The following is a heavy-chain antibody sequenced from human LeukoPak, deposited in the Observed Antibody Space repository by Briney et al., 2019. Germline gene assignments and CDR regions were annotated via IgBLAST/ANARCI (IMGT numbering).Heavy chain of an antibody. CDR1: GGTFSSYA. CDR3: ARLQRWELLRGAFDI. Sequence: GASVKVSCKASGGTFSSYAISWVRQAPGQGLEWMGGIIPIFGKANYAQTFQGRVTITADESTSTAYMELSSLRSEDTAVYYCARLQRWELLRGAFDIWGQGTMVTVSS. CDR2: IIPIFGKA. J-gene: IGHJ3*02. V-gene: IGHV1-69*13. D-gene: IGHD1-26*01.